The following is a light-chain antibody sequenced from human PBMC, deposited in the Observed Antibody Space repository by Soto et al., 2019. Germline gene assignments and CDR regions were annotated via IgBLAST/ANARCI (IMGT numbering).Light chain of an antibody. CDR2: GAS. V-gene: IGKV3-11*01. CDR1: QTVTTY. Sequence: EIVLTQSPATLSLSPGERATLSCRASQTVTTYLAWYQQKPGQPPRLLIYGASNRATGIPARFSGSGSGTDFTLTISNLEPEDFAVYYCQQRSNWPPNFGQGTRLEIK. J-gene: IGKJ5*01. CDR3: QQRSNWPPN.